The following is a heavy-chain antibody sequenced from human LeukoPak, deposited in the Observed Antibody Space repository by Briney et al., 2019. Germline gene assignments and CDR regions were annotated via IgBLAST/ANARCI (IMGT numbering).Heavy chain of an antibody. Sequence: PGGSLRLSCAVSGITLSNYGMTWVRQTPGKGLEWVSAISGSGGSTYYADSVKGRFTISRDNSKNTLYLQMNSLRAEDTAVYYCAKEPGAFHATYGMDVWGQGTTVTVSS. CDR1: GITLSNYG. V-gene: IGHV3-23*01. CDR2: ISGSGGST. CDR3: AKEPGAFHATYGMDV. D-gene: IGHD1-26*01. J-gene: IGHJ6*02.